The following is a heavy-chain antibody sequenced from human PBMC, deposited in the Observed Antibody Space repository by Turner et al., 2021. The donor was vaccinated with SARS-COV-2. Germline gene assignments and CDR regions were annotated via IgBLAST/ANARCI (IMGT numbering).Heavy chain of an antibody. CDR3: ARDLGGLRFDY. Sequence: QVQLVESGGGVVQPGRSLRLSCAASGFTFSSYGMHWVRQAPGKGLEWVAVIWYDGSNKYYADSVKGRFTISRDNSKNTVYLQMNSLRAEDTAVYYCARDLGGLRFDYWGQGTLVTVSS. CDR2: IWYDGSNK. V-gene: IGHV3-33*01. J-gene: IGHJ4*02. CDR1: GFTFSSYG. D-gene: IGHD2-15*01.